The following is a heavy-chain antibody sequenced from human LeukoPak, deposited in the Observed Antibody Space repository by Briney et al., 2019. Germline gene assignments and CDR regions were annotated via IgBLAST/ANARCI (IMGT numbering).Heavy chain of an antibody. D-gene: IGHD4-17*01. CDR1: GFTFDDYA. V-gene: IGHV3-9*01. Sequence: GGSLRLSCAASGFTFDDYAMHWVRQAPGKGLEWVSGISWNSGSIGYADSAKGRFTISRDNAKNSLYLQMNSLRAEDTALYYCAKGYRTTVVHHAFDIWGQGTMVTVSS. CDR3: AKGYRTTVVHHAFDI. CDR2: ISWNSGSI. J-gene: IGHJ3*02.